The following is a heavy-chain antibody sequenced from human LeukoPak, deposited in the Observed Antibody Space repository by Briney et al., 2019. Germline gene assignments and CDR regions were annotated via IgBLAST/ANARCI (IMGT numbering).Heavy chain of an antibody. Sequence: SVKVSCKASGGAFSSYAISWVRQAPGQGLEWMGRIIPILGIANYAQKFQGRVTITADKSTSTAYMELSSLRSEDTAMYYCARGGEGVLPFGYWGQGTLVTVSS. CDR3: ARGGEGVLPFGY. J-gene: IGHJ4*02. CDR2: IIPILGIA. CDR1: GGAFSSYA. V-gene: IGHV1-69*04. D-gene: IGHD3-10*01.